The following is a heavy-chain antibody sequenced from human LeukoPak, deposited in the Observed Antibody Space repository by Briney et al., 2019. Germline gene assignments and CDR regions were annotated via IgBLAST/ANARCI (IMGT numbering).Heavy chain of an antibody. J-gene: IGHJ4*02. CDR3: ARARNYDYVWGSYPPAGYYFDY. Sequence: AGGSLRLSXAASGFTVSSNYMSWVRQAPGKGLEWVSVIYSGGSTYYADSVKGRFTISRDNSKNTPYLQMNSLRAEDTAVYYCARARNYDYVWGSYPPAGYYFDYWGQGTLVTVSS. CDR1: GFTVSSNY. V-gene: IGHV3-53*01. D-gene: IGHD3-16*01. CDR2: IYSGGST.